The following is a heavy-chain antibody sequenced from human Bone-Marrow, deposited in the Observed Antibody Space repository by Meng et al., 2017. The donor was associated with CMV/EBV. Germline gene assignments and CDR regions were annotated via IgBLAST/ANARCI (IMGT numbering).Heavy chain of an antibody. CDR2: IVVGSGHT. Sequence: SVKVSCKASGFTFTSSAVQWVRQARGQRLEWIGWIVVGSGHTNYAQKFQERVTITRDMSTSTAYMELSSLRSEDTAVYYCAAADYGDYYYGMDVWGQGTTVTVSS. D-gene: IGHD4-17*01. V-gene: IGHV1-58*01. J-gene: IGHJ6*02. CDR3: AAADYGDYYYGMDV. CDR1: GFTFTSSA.